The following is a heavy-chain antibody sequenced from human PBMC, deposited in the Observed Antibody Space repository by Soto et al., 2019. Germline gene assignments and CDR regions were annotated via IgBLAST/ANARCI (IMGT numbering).Heavy chain of an antibody. J-gene: IGHJ1*01. CDR2: ISYDGSNK. V-gene: IGHV3-30*18. CDR3: AKDPARTHYSSGWYYDSDRVWGEYFQH. Sequence: QVQLVESGGGVVQPGRSLRLSCAASGFTFSSYGRHWVRQAPGKGLEWVAVISYDGSNKYYADSVKGRFTISRANSKNTLYLQMNSLRAEDTAVYYCAKDPARTHYSSGWYYDSDRVWGEYFQHWGQGTLVTVSS. D-gene: IGHD6-19*01. CDR1: GFTFSSYG.